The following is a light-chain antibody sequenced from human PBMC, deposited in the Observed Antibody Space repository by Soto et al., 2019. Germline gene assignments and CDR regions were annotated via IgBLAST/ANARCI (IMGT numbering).Light chain of an antibody. CDR3: QQSYSPPVT. CDR1: QSIYTY. CDR2: AAS. V-gene: IGKV1-39*01. J-gene: IGKJ4*01. Sequence: DVQMTQSPSSLSASVGDRVTITCRASQSIYTYLHWYRQRPGSAPNLLVFAASALHSGVPSRFSGSGSGTNFTLTISNLQSEDFATYYCQQSYSPPVTFGGGTKGEIK.